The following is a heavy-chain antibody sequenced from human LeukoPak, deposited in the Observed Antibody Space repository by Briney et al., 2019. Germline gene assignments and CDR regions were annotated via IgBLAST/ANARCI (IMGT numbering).Heavy chain of an antibody. V-gene: IGHV4-4*09. CDR2: IYTSGST. CDR3: ARHPTVVDPPYYYYYMDV. Sequence: SETLSLTCTVSGGSISSYYRSWVRQPPGKGLEWIGYIYTSGSTTYNPSLKSRVTISVDTSKNQFSLKLSSVTAADTAVYYGARHPTVVDPPYYYYYMDVWGKGTTVTVSS. D-gene: IGHD2-21*01. CDR1: GGSISSYY. J-gene: IGHJ6*03.